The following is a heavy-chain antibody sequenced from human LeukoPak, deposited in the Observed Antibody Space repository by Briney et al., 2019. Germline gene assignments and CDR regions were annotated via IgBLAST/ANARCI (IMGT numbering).Heavy chain of an antibody. J-gene: IGHJ1*01. Sequence: PGGSLRLSCAGAGYIFDDYGMRWVRQAPGKGLEWVAGINWNGGSTGYAACVKGRCTISRDNAKTALYLEMNSLRVEDTAFYYCVRLGRDGYTYGAAYWGQGALVTVSS. V-gene: IGHV3-20*04. D-gene: IGHD5-24*01. CDR2: INWNGGST. CDR1: GYIFDDYG. CDR3: VRLGRDGYTYGAAY.